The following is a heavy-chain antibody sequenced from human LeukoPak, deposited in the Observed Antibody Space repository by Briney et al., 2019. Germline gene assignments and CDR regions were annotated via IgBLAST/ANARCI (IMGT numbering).Heavy chain of an antibody. CDR3: ARSESYYSFGY. CDR2: IYHSGST. J-gene: IGHJ4*02. Sequence: SETLSLTCTVSGYSINNGYYWGWIRQPPGEGLEWIGSIYHSGSTYYNPSLKSRVTISVDTSKNQFSLKLSSVTAADTAVYYCARSESYYSFGYWGQGTLVTVSS. D-gene: IGHD1-26*01. CDR1: GYSINNGYY. V-gene: IGHV4-38-2*02.